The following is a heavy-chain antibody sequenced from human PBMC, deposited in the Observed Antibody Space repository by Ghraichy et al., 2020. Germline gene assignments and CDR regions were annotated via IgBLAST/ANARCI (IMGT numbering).Heavy chain of an antibody. CDR2: INTNTGNP. J-gene: IGHJ5*02. V-gene: IGHV7-4-1*02. CDR1: GYTFTSYA. Sequence: ASVKVSCKASGYTFTSYAMNWVRQAPGQGLEWMGWINTNTGNPTYAQGFTGRFVFSLDTSVSTAYLQISSLKAEDTAVYYCARKGDPYYYGSGTTRGLGWFDPWGQGTLVTVSS. CDR3: ARKGDPYYYGSGTTRGLGWFDP. D-gene: IGHD3-10*01.